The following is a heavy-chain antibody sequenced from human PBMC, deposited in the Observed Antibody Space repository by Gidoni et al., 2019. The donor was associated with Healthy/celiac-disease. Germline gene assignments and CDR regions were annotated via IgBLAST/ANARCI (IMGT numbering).Heavy chain of an antibody. CDR1: GYTFTRYD. D-gene: IGHD2-2*01. CDR3: VRGPLFVVVPAAGFDP. J-gene: IGHJ5*02. CDR2: RNPNSGNT. Sequence: QVQMVQSGAEVRTPGAAVKVSCKASGYTFTRYDINWVRQATGQGLGLMGWRNPNSGNTGYAQKFQGRVTMTMNTSISTAYMELCSLRSDDTAVYYCVRGPLFVVVPAAGFDPWGQGTLVTVSS. V-gene: IGHV1-8*01.